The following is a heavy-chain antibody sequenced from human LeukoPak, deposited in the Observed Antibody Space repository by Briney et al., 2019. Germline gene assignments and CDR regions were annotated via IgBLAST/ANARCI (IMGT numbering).Heavy chain of an antibody. D-gene: IGHD2-2*01. Sequence: WETLSLTCTVSGGSISSSSYYWGWIRQPPGKGLEWIGSIYYSGSTYYNPSLKSRVTISVDTSKNQFSLKLSSVTAADTAVYYCASPYPRNYYYYYMDVWGKGTTVTVSS. CDR3: ASPYPRNYYYYYMDV. CDR2: IYYSGST. CDR1: GGSISSSSYY. V-gene: IGHV4-39*07. J-gene: IGHJ6*03.